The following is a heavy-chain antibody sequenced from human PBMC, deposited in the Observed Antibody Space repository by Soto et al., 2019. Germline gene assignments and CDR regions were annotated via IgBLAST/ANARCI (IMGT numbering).Heavy chain of an antibody. CDR1: GGTFSSYA. CDR2: IIPIFGTA. Sequence: GASVKVSCKASGGTFSSYAISWVRQAPGQGLEWMGGIIPIFGTANYAQKFQGRVTITADESTSTAYMELSSLRSEDTAVYYCARPHSWAYDSNGYYQWVYWAQGTLVTVS. CDR3: ARPHSWAYDSNGYYQWVY. D-gene: IGHD3-22*01. J-gene: IGHJ4*02. V-gene: IGHV1-69*13.